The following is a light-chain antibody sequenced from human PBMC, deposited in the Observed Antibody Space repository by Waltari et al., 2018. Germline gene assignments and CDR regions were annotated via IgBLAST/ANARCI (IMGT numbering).Light chain of an antibody. Sequence: QSALAQPASVSGSPGRSITISCTGTSSDVGGHHPVTWYQHHPGKAPRTMIYDGNNWPAGVSSRFYGSKSGNTASLTISGLQAEDEADYYCCSYTSIGTYIFGTGTKVTVL. J-gene: IGLJ1*01. CDR1: SSDVGGHHP. CDR2: DGN. CDR3: CSYTSIGTYI. V-gene: IGLV2-14*03.